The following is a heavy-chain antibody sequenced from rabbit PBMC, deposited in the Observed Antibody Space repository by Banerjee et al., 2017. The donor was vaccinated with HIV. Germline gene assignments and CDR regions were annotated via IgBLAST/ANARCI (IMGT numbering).Heavy chain of an antibody. J-gene: IGHJ4*01. CDR3: ARSYVSYGYAFNL. V-gene: IGHV1S40*01. Sequence: QSLEESGGVLVKPGASLTTTCTTSGFSFTSSYYMCCVRQAPGKGLELIACIYNGISGSTYYASWVNGRFSISRSTTLNTVDLKMTSLTAADTATYFCARSYVSYGYAFNLRGPGTLVTVS. CDR2: IYNGISGST. D-gene: IGHD6-1*01. CDR1: GFSFTSSYY.